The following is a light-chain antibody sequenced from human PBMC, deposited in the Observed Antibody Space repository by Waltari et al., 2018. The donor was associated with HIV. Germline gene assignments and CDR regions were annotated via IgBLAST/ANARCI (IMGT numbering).Light chain of an antibody. Sequence: QSVLTQPPSASGTPGQRVTISCSGSSSNVVTNHVNWYKQLPGTAPELVIYHNNQRPVGVPDRFSGSKSGTSASLAISGLRSEDEADYYCATWDDSLSAWLFGGGTRLSVL. CDR1: SSNVVTNH. CDR2: HNN. V-gene: IGLV1-47*01. J-gene: IGLJ3*02. CDR3: ATWDDSLSAWL.